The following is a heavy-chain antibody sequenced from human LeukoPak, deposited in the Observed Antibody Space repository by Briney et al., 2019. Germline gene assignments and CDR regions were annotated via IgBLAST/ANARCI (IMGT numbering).Heavy chain of an antibody. CDR2: INPNSGGT. V-gene: IGHV1-2*02. D-gene: IGHD6-19*01. CDR3: ARSVGLAGYYFDY. J-gene: IGHJ4*02. Sequence: ASVKVSCKASGCTFTGYYMHWVRQAPGQGLEWMGWINPNSGGTNYAQKFQGRVTMTRDTSISTAYMELSRLRSDDTAVYYCARSVGLAGYYFDYWGQGTLVTVSS. CDR1: GCTFTGYY.